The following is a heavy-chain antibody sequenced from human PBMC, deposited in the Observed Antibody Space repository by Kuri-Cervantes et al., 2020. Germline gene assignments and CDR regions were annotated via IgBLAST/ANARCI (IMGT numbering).Heavy chain of an antibody. CDR2: IIGGGSNT. CDR3: AKELAAGGSGAFDV. CDR1: GFTFSSYA. Sequence: GGSLRLSCAASGFTFSSYAMSWVRQAPGKGLEWVSAIIGGGSNTYYAASVGGRFTISRDNSKSTLYLQMNSLRAEDTALYYCAKELAAGGSGAFDVWGQGTLVTVSS. J-gene: IGHJ3*01. V-gene: IGHV3-23*01. D-gene: IGHD6-13*01.